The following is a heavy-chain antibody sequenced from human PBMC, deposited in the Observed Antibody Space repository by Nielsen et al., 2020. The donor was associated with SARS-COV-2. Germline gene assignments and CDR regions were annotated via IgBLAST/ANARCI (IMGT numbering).Heavy chain of an antibody. CDR3: ARDVYTFDP. J-gene: IGHJ5*02. V-gene: IGHV4-34*01. D-gene: IGHD3-16*01. CDR2: INHSGST. Sequence: SETLSLTCAVYGGSFSGYYWSWIRQPPGKGLEWIGEINHSGSTNYNPSLKSRVTISVDTSKNQFSLKLSSVTAADTAVYYCARDVYTFDPWGQGTLVTVSS. CDR1: GGSFSGYY.